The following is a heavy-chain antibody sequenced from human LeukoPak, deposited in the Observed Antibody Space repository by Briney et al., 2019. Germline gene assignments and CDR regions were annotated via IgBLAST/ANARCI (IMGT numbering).Heavy chain of an antibody. CDR3: ASGGVNMVRGVIHDY. CDR1: GFTFSSYS. J-gene: IGHJ4*02. D-gene: IGHD3-10*01. V-gene: IGHV3-48*04. Sequence: GGSLRLSCAASGFTFSSYSMNWVRQAPGKGLEWVSYISSSSSTIYYADSVKGRFTISRDNAKNSLYLQMNSLRAEDTAVYYCASGGVNMVRGVIHDYRGQGTLVTVSS. CDR2: ISSSSSTI.